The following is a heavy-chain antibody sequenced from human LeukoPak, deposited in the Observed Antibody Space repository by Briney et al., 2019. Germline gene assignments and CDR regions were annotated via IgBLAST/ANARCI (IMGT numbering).Heavy chain of an antibody. D-gene: IGHD3-10*01. V-gene: IGHV4-34*01. CDR2: INHSGST. Sequence: SETLSLTCAVYGGSFSGYYWSWIRQPPGKGLEWIGEINHSGSTNYNPSLKSRVTISVDTSKNQFSLKLSSVTAADTAVYYCARLVRGGTKLVVARWGQGTLVTVSS. CDR3: ARLVRGGTKLVVAR. J-gene: IGHJ5*02. CDR1: GGSFSGYY.